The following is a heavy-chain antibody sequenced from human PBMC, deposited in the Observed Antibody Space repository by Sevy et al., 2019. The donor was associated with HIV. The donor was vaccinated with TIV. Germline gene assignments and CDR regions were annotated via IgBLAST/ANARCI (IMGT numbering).Heavy chain of an antibody. J-gene: IGHJ6*02. Sequence: GGSLRLSCAASGFTFSTYWMSWVRQVPGKGLEWVANIKKDGSEKYYVDSVKGRFTISRDNAKSSLYLQMKSLRAEDTAVYYCARDCSSTSCLWGLDVWGQGTTVTVSS. D-gene: IGHD2-2*01. CDR1: GFTFSTYW. V-gene: IGHV3-7*03. CDR3: ARDCSSTSCLWGLDV. CDR2: IKKDGSEK.